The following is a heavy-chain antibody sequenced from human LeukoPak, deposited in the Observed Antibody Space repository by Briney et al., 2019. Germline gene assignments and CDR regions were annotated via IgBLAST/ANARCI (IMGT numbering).Heavy chain of an antibody. CDR3: ARDQDYYDSSGYYLLFDY. CDR1: GFTFSSYA. Sequence: GGSLRLSCAASGFTFSSYAMTWVRQAPGKGLEWVSGINGSGGRTYYAVSVKGRFTISRDNAKNSLYLQMNSLRAEDTAVYYCARDQDYYDSSGYYLLFDYWGQGTLVTVSS. D-gene: IGHD3-22*01. J-gene: IGHJ4*02. CDR2: INGSGGRT. V-gene: IGHV3-23*01.